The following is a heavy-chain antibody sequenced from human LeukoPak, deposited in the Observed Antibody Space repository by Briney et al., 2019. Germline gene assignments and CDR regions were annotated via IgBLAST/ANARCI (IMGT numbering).Heavy chain of an antibody. D-gene: IGHD5-18*01. V-gene: IGHV1-24*01. CDR1: GRSVTEFS. CDR2: FDPEESDT. CDR3: TTSRLWPPQDY. J-gene: IGHJ4*02. Sequence: ASVKVSCKVSGRSVTEFSMHWVRQAPGKGLEWMGGFDPEESDTIYAQKFQGRVTMTEDTSTDTAYMELTSLRSEDTAVYYCTTSRLWPPQDYWGQGTLVTVSS.